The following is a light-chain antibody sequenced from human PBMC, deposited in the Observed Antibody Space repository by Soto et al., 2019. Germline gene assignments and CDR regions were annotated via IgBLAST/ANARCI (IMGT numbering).Light chain of an antibody. CDR2: DAS. CDR3: QQRSSWPIT. CDR1: QSVSRY. J-gene: IGKJ5*01. Sequence: EIFLTQSPATLSLSPGEIATLSCRASQSVSRYLAWYQQKPGQAPRLLIYDASNRATGIPARFSGSGSGTDFTLTISSLEPEDFAVYYCQQRSSWPITFGQGTRLEIK. V-gene: IGKV3-11*01.